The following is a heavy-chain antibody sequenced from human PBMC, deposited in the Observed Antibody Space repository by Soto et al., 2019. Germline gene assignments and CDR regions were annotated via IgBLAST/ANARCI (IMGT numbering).Heavy chain of an antibody. CDR2: IYHSGST. D-gene: IGHD2-2*02. Sequence: PSETLSLTCAVSGGSISISNWCSCVRQPPGKGLEWIGEIYHSGSTNYNPSLKSRVTISVDKSKNQFSLKLSSVTAADTAVYYCSSGNQLLYPLYYYYGMDVWGQGTTVTVSS. V-gene: IGHV4-4*02. J-gene: IGHJ6*02. CDR1: GGSISISNW. CDR3: SSGNQLLYPLYYYYGMDV.